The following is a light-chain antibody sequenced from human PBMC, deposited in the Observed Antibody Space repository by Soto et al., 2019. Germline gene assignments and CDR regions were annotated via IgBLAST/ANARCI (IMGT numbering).Light chain of an antibody. CDR1: QSVSNNY. Sequence: EVVMSQSPAALSLSPGEGATLSCRASQSVSNNYFAWYQQKPGQATRLIIYTASNRATGIPDWFSGSGSGKDFPITISRVQHEYFAEYYRQQCDSSGTFGQGTKVDIK. J-gene: IGKJ1*01. V-gene: IGKV3-20*01. CDR2: TAS. CDR3: QQCDSSGT.